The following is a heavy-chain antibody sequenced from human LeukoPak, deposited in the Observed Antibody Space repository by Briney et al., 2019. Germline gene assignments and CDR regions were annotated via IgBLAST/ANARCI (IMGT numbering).Heavy chain of an antibody. V-gene: IGHV3-11*04. CDR3: ARDRAWNYFDY. J-gene: IGHJ4*02. Sequence: PGGSLRLSCADSGFTFSDYYMSWIRQAPGKGLEWVSYISSSGSTIYYADSVKGRFTISRDNSKNTLYLQMDSLRAEDTAVYYCARDRAWNYFDYWGQGTLVTVSS. D-gene: IGHD3-3*01. CDR1: GFTFSDYY. CDR2: ISSSGSTI.